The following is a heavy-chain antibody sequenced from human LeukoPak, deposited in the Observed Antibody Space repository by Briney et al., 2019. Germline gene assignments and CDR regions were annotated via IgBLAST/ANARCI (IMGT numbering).Heavy chain of an antibody. CDR1: GFTFSSYS. Sequence: GGSLRLSCAASGFTFSSYSMNWVRQAPGKGLEWVSSISSSSYIYYADSVKGRFTISRDNAKNSLYLQMNSLRAEDTAVYYCARGMEYYDFWSGYYFGYWGQGTLVTVSS. J-gene: IGHJ4*02. D-gene: IGHD3-3*01. CDR2: ISSSSYI. V-gene: IGHV3-21*01. CDR3: ARGMEYYDFWSGYYFGY.